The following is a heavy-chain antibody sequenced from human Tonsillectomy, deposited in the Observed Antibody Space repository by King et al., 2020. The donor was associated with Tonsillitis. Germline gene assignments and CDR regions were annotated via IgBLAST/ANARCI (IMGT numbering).Heavy chain of an antibody. Sequence: VQLVESGGGLVKPGGSLRLSCAASGLTFSDYYMSWIRKAPGKGLEWVSYISSRSTYTNYADSVKGRFSISRDHAKNSVYLQMNSLKADDTAVYYCATSGGYCSSTSCYLGAFDIWGQGTMVTVSS. V-gene: IGHV3-11*05. CDR1: GLTFSDYY. CDR3: ATSGGYCSSTSCYLGAFDI. J-gene: IGHJ3*02. D-gene: IGHD2-2*01. CDR2: ISSRSTYT.